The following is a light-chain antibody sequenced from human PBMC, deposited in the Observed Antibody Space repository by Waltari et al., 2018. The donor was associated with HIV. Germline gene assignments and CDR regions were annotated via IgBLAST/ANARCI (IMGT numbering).Light chain of an antibody. J-gene: IGLJ2*01. CDR3: QAWDTRAV. Sequence: SYDLTQPPSVSVSPGQTATITCTGDNLGDKYSCWYQQKPGQSPVLVIYQDNKRPSGIPERFSGSNSGNTATLTISGTQAMDEADYYCQAWDTRAVFGGGTKLTVL. CDR2: QDN. V-gene: IGLV3-1*01. CDR1: NLGDKY.